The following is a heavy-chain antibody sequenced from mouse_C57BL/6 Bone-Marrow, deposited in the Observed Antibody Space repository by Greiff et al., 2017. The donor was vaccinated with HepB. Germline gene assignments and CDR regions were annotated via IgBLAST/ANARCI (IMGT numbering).Heavy chain of an antibody. CDR3: ARHDGYYGLGY. V-gene: IGHV5-15*01. J-gene: IGHJ2*01. Sequence: EVQVVESGGGLVQPGGSLKLSCAASGFTFSDYGIAWVRQAPRKGPEWVAFISNLAYSIYYADTVTGRFTISRENAKNTLYLEMSSLRSEDTAMYYCARHDGYYGLGYWGQGTTLTVSS. D-gene: IGHD2-3*01. CDR1: GFTFSDYG. CDR2: ISNLAYSI.